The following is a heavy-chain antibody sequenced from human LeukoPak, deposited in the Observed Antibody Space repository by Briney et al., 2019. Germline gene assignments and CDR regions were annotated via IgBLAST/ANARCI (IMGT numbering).Heavy chain of an antibody. CDR3: TQSNY. V-gene: IGHV3-73*01. CDR2: IRSKADNYAT. J-gene: IGHJ4*02. Sequence: GGSLRLSCAASGFTFSGSPILWVRQASGKGLEWVGRIRSKADNYATAYAASVQGRCTISRDDSKSTAYLQLNSLKTEDTAVYYCTQSNYWGQGALVTVSP. CDR1: GFTFSGSP.